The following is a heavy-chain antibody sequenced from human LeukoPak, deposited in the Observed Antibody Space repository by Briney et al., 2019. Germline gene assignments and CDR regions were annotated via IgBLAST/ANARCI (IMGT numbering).Heavy chain of an antibody. Sequence: PGGSLRLSCAASGFTFSTYGMHWVRQAPGKGLEWVAVIWYDGSNTYYADSVKGRFTISRDNSKNTLYLQMNSLRAEDTAVYYCARDQDVAAAGTWGSIDYWGRGTLVTVSS. CDR3: ARDQDVAAAGTWGSIDY. J-gene: IGHJ4*02. V-gene: IGHV3-33*01. CDR2: IWYDGSNT. CDR1: GFTFSTYG. D-gene: IGHD6-13*01.